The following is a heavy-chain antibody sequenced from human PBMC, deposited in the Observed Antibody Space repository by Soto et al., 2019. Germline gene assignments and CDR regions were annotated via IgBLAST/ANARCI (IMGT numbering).Heavy chain of an antibody. D-gene: IGHD6-13*01. Sequence: EVQLVESGGGLVQPGGSLRLSCSASGFTFSSYRMNWVRQAPGKGLEWVSYISSSSSTIYYEDSVKGRFTISRDNAKNSLYLKMNSLSAEVTAVYYCATWRSIWYDWAFYSWGQETMVTVSS. V-gene: IGHV3-48*01. CDR3: ATWRSIWYDWAFYS. CDR1: GFTFSSYR. CDR2: ISSSSSTI. J-gene: IGHJ3*02.